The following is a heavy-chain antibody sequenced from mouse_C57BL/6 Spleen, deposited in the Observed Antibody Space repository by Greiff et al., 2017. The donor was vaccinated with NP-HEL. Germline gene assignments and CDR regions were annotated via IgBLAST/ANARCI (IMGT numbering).Heavy chain of an antibody. CDR3: ARSGYYRDYWYFDV. J-gene: IGHJ1*03. CDR1: GYSFTGYY. V-gene: IGHV1-42*01. Sequence: EVQLQQSGPELVKPGASVKISCKASGYSFTGYYMNWVKQSPEKSLEWIGEINPSTGGTTYNQKFKAKATLTVDKSSSTAYMQLKSLTSEDSAVYYCARSGYYRDYWYFDVWGTGTTVTVSS. D-gene: IGHD3-1*01. CDR2: INPSTGGT.